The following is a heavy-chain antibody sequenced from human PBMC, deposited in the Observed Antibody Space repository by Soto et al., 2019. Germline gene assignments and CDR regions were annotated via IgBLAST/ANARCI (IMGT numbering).Heavy chain of an antibody. V-gene: IGHV1-69*13. CDR3: ARGPIAVAGPLGP. D-gene: IGHD6-19*01. J-gene: IGHJ5*02. CDR1: GVTFSSYA. Sequence: SVKVSCKASGVTFSSYAISWVRQAPGQGLEWMGGIIPIFGTANYAQKFQGRVTITADESTSTAYMELSSLRSEDTAVYYCARGPIAVAGPLGPWGQGTLVTVSS. CDR2: IIPIFGTA.